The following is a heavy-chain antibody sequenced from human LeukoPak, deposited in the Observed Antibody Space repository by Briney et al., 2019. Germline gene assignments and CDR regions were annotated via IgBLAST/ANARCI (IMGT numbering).Heavy chain of an antibody. J-gene: IGHJ4*02. Sequence: SETLSLTCTVSGGSISSGSYYWSWIRQPPGKGLEWIGYIYYSGSTNYNPSLKSRVTISVDTSKNQFSLKLSSVTAADTAVYYCAAGFGELYYWGQGTLVTVSS. CDR2: IYYSGST. CDR3: AAGFGELYY. D-gene: IGHD3-10*01. CDR1: GGSISSGSYY. V-gene: IGHV4-61*01.